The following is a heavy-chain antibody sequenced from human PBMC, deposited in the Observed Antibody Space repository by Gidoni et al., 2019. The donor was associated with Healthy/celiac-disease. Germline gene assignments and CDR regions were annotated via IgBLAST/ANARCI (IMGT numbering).Heavy chain of an antibody. D-gene: IGHD3-16*01. CDR3: AKEGDDYFDY. Sequence: EVQLVESGGGLVQPGRSLRLACAASGFTFDDYAVHWVRQAPGKGLEWVSGISWNSGSIGYADSVKGRFTISRDNAKNSLYLQMNSLRAEDTALYYCAKEGDDYFDYWGQGTLVTVSS. V-gene: IGHV3-9*01. CDR2: ISWNSGSI. CDR1: GFTFDDYA. J-gene: IGHJ4*02.